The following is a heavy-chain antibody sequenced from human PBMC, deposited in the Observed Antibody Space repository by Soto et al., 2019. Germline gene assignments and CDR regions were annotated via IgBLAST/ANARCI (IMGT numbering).Heavy chain of an antibody. V-gene: IGHV3-23*01. D-gene: IGHD1-1*01. J-gene: IGHJ6*03. CDR1: GFTFSSYA. CDR3: AKDPDNWNEDEHMDV. CDR2: ITGSGDST. Sequence: PGGSLRLSCAASGFTFSSYAMTWVRQAPGKGLEWVSAITGSGDSTYYAESVKGRFTISRDNSKNTLYLQMNSLRAEDTALYYCAKDPDNWNEDEHMDVWGKGTTVTVSS.